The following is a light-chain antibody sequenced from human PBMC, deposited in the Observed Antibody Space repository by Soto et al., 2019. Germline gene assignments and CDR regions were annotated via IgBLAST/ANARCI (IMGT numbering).Light chain of an antibody. CDR3: QKYNWPPVT. J-gene: IGKJ3*01. CDR2: GAS. CDR1: QSVSSSY. Sequence: EIVLTQSPGTLSLSPGERATLSCRASQSVSSSYLAWYQQKPGQAPRLLIYGASSRATGIPDRFTGSGSGTDFTLTISSLQPEDVATYYWQKYNWPPVTFGPGTKVDI. V-gene: IGKV3-20*01.